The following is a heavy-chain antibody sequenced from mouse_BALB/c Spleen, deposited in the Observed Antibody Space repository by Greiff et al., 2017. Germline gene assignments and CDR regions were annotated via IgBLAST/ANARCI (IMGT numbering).Heavy chain of an antibody. CDR2: IWAGGST. J-gene: IGHJ4*01. CDR3: ARRYGYDDYYAMDY. D-gene: IGHD2-2*01. Sequence: VKLVESGPGLVAPSQSLSITCTVSGFSLTSYGVHWVRQPPGKGLEWLGVIWAGGSTNYNSALMSRLSISKDNSKSQVFLKMNSLQTDDTAMYYCARRYGYDDYYAMDYWGQGTSVTVSS. V-gene: IGHV2-9*02. CDR1: GFSLTSYG.